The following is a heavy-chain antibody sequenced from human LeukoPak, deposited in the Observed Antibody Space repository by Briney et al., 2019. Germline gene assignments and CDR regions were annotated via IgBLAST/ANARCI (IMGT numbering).Heavy chain of an antibody. V-gene: IGHV3-21*04. CDR1: GFTFSSYS. CDR2: ISSSSSYI. J-gene: IGHJ4*02. D-gene: IGHD4/OR15-4a*01. Sequence: GGSLRLSCAAPGFTFSSYSMNWVRQAPGKGLEWVSSISSSSSYIYYADSVKGRFTISRDNSKNTLYLQMNSLRAEDTAVYYCARRAGAYSHPYDYWGQGTLVTVSS. CDR3: ARRAGAYSHPYDY.